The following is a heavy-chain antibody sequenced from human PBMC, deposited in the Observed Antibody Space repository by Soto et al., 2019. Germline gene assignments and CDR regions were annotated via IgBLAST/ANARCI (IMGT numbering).Heavy chain of an antibody. CDR2: IIPILTTT. J-gene: IGHJ6*02. D-gene: IGHD2-21*02. CDR3: ARRRYCGYDCSYKRYYGMDV. V-gene: IGHV1-69*08. CDR1: GDTFSSYT. Sequence: QVQLVQSGAEVKKPGSSVKVSCRASGDTFSSYTVNWLRQAPGRGLEWMGRIIPILTTTDYAQNFRGRLTITAEKTTNTIYIELRSLRYKDTAVYYCARRRYCGYDCSYKRYYGMDVWGQGTTVTVAS.